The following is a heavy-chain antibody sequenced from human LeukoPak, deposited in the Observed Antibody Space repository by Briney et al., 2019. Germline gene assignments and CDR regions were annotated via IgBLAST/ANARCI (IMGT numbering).Heavy chain of an antibody. J-gene: IGHJ4*02. D-gene: IGHD6-6*01. CDR3: LLAARPPFDY. Sequence: PGGSLRLSCAASGFTFDDYAMHWVRQAPGKGLEWVSGISWNSGSIGYADSVKGRFTISRDNSKNTLYLQMNSLRAEDTAVYYCLLAARPPFDYWGQGTLVTVSS. CDR1: GFTFDDYA. CDR2: ISWNSGSI. V-gene: IGHV3-9*01.